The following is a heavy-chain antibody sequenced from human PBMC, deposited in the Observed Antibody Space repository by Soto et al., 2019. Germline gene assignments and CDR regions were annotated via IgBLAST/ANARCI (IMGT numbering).Heavy chain of an antibody. D-gene: IGHD1-1*01. CDR1: GYTLTSYG. J-gene: IGHJ5*02. CDR2: VSAYNGNT. CDR3: ARKLDRDHWFDH. Sequence: ASVKDSRKASGYTLTSYGLSCVRPAPGRGLEWMGWVSAYNGNTNDAQKLQGRVTMTTDTSTSTAYMVMRRMGSDDTAVYYCARKLDRDHWFDHWGQGTLVTVSS. V-gene: IGHV1-18*01.